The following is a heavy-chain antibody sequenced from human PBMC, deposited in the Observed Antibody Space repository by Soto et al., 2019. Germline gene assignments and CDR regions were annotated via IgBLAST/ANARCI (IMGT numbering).Heavy chain of an antibody. J-gene: IGHJ4*02. CDR1: GGTFSSYA. CDR3: AREPRTMVRGVMKGPTLFDY. Sequence: ASVKVSCKASGGTFSSYAISWVRQAPGQGLEWMGGIIPIFGTANYAQKFQGRVTITADESTSTAYMELSSLRSEDTAVYYCAREPRTMVRGVMKGPTLFDYWGQGTLVTVS. CDR2: IIPIFGTA. D-gene: IGHD3-10*01. V-gene: IGHV1-69*13.